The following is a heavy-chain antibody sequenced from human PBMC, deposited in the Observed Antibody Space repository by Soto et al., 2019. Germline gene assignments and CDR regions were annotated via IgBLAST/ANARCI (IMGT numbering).Heavy chain of an antibody. CDR2: ISAYNGNT. V-gene: IGHV1-18*01. Sequence: ASVKVSCKASGYTFTIYGISWVRQAPGQGLEWMGWISAYNGNTNYAQKLQGRVTMTTDTSTSTAYMELRSLRSDDTAVYYCAGGLLLGGFFDYWGQGTLVTVSS. CDR1: GYTFTIYG. CDR3: AGGLLLGGFFDY. D-gene: IGHD3-10*01. J-gene: IGHJ4*02.